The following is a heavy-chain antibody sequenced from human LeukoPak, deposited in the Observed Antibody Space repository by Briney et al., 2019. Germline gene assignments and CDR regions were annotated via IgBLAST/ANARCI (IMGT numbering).Heavy chain of an antibody. CDR2: IYSGGST. CDR3: AKESTVTPGNVNWFDP. V-gene: IGHV3-53*01. D-gene: IGHD4-17*01. Sequence: PGGSLRLSCAASGFTVSSNYMSWVRQAPGKGLEWVSVIYSGGSTYYADSVKGRFTISRDNSKNRLYLKMNSLRAEDTGVYYCAKESTVTPGNVNWFDPWGQGTLVTVSS. J-gene: IGHJ5*02. CDR1: GFTVSSNY.